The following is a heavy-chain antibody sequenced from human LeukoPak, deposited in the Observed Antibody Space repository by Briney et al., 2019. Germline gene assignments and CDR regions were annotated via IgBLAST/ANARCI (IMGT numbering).Heavy chain of an antibody. Sequence: TSETLSLTCTVSGGSISSGDYYWSWIRQPPGKGLEWIGSIYYSGSTYYNPSLKSRVTISVDTSKNQFSLKLSSVTAADTAVYYCARDPNGVSGYDYYYGMDVWGQGTTVTVSS. CDR3: ARDPNGVSGYDYYYGMDV. D-gene: IGHD3-10*01. CDR2: IYYSGST. CDR1: GGSISSGDYY. J-gene: IGHJ6*02. V-gene: IGHV4-39*07.